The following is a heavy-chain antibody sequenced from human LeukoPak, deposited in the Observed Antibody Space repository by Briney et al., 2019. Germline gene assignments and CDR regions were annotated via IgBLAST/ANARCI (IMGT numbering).Heavy chain of an antibody. CDR1: GLTVSNNY. D-gene: IGHD3-22*01. Sequence: SGGSLRLSCAASGLTVSNNYLSWVRQAPGKGLEWVSVLYTGGATYCADSVKGRFTISRDNSKNTLYLQMSSLRAEDTAMYYCASSAYVTRNFDYWGQGTLATVSS. CDR2: LYTGGAT. V-gene: IGHV3-53*01. CDR3: ASSAYVTRNFDY. J-gene: IGHJ4*02.